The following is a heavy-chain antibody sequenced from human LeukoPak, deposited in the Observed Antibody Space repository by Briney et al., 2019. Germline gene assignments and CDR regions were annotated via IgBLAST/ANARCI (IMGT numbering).Heavy chain of an antibody. J-gene: IGHJ4*02. CDR3: ARESGDF. V-gene: IGHV3-53*01. Sequence: GGSLRLSCAASGFTVSNNYMSWVRQAPGKGLEWVSVIYSGDNTNYADSVKGRFTISRDNSKNTVYLQMNSLRAEDTAVYFCARESGDFWGQGTLVTVPS. CDR2: IYSGDNT. CDR1: GFTVSNNY.